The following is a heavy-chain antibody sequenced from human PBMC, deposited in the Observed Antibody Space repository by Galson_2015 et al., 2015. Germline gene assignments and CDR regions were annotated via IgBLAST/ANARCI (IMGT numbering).Heavy chain of an antibody. Sequence: SLRLSCAASGFSFSSSGMHWVRQAPGKGLEWVAVISYDGTNKNHADSVKGRFAISRDNSKNTLYLQMNSLRVEDTAVYYCANLYGDKPDSWGQGTLVTVSS. CDR2: ISYDGTNK. D-gene: IGHD2-21*02. J-gene: IGHJ4*02. V-gene: IGHV3-30*18. CDR3: ANLYGDKPDS. CDR1: GFSFSSSG.